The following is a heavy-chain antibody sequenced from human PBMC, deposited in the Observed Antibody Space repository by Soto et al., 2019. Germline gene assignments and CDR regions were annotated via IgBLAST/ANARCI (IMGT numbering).Heavy chain of an antibody. CDR2: IIPIFGTA. CDR3: ASRGAARPRWSYYYGMDV. D-gene: IGHD6-6*01. CDR1: GHTFTKYG. Sequence: SVKVSCKASGHTFTKYGISWVRQAPGQGLEWMGGIIPIFGTANYAQKFQGRVTITADESTSTAYMELSSLRSEDTAVYYCASRGAARPRWSYYYGMDVWGQGTTVTVSS. V-gene: IGHV1-69*13. J-gene: IGHJ6*02.